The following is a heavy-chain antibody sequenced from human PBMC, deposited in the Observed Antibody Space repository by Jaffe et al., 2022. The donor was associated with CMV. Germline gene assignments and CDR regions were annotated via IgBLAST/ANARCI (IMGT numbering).Heavy chain of an antibody. CDR1: GFTFSSYA. CDR3: VKAMLQWLVYFDY. Sequence: EVQLVESGGGLVQPGGSLRLSCSASGFTFSSYAMHWVRQAPGKGLEYVSAISSNGGSTYYADSVKGRFTISRDNSKNTLYLQMSSLRAEDTAVYYCVKAMLQWLVYFDYWGQGTLVTVSS. CDR2: ISSNGGST. V-gene: IGHV3-64D*06. J-gene: IGHJ4*02. D-gene: IGHD6-19*01.